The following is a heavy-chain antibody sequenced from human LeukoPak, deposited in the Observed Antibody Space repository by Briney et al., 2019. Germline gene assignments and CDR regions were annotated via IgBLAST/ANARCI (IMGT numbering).Heavy chain of an antibody. CDR2: IYYSGST. V-gene: IGHV4-34*03. Sequence: SETLSLTCAVYGGSFSGYYWGWIRQPPGKGLEWIGSIYYSGSTYYNPSLKSRVTISVDTSKNQFSLKLSSVTAADTAVYYCXXXXXXXWSGTNQNWFDPWGQGTLVTVSS. J-gene: IGHJ5*02. D-gene: IGHD3-3*01. CDR1: GGSFSGYY. CDR3: XXXXXXXWSGTNQNWFDP.